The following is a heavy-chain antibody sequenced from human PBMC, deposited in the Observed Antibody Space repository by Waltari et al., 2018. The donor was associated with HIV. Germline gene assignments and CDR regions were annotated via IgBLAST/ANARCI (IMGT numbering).Heavy chain of an antibody. CDR3: ARGAGELQGRAFDY. CDR1: GGSISSYY. D-gene: IGHD1-7*01. J-gene: IGHJ4*02. V-gene: IGHV4-4*07. CDR2: IYPRGST. Sequence: QVQLQESGPGLVKPSETLSLTCSVSGGSISSYYWSWIRQPAGKGPEWIGRIYPRGSTNSSPSLKSRVTLSVDTSKNPFSLKLMSVIAAYTAMYYCARGAGELQGRAFDYWGQGTLVTVSS.